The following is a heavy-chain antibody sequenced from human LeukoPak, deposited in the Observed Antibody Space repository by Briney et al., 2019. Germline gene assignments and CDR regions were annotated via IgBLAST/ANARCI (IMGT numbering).Heavy chain of an antibody. CDR2: IYYSGST. CDR1: GGSISSSSYY. D-gene: IGHD3-10*01. CDR3: AREGSGTRWFDP. Sequence: SETLSLTCTVSGGSISSSSYYWGWMRQPPGKGLEWIGSIYYSGSTYYNPSLKSRVTISVDTSKNQFSLKLSSVTAADTAVYYCAREGSGTRWFDPWGQGTLVTVSS. J-gene: IGHJ5*02. V-gene: IGHV4-39*07.